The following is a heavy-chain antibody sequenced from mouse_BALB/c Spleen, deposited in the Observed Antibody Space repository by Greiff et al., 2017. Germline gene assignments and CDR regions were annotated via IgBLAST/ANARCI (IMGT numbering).Heavy chain of an antibody. CDR2: IYPGSGST. V-gene: IGHV1S22*01. CDR3: TREEFGSSYIDY. Sequence: LQQPGSELVRPGASVKLSCKASGYTFTSYWMHWVKQRPGQGLEWIGNIYPGSGSTNYDEKFKSKATLTVDTSSSTAYMQLSRLTSEDSAVYYCTREEFGSSYIDYWGQGTTLTVSS. J-gene: IGHJ2*01. CDR1: GYTFTSYW. D-gene: IGHD1-1*01.